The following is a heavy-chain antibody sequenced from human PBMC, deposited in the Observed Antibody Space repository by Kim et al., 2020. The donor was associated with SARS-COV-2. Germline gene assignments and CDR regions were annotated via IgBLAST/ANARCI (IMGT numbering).Heavy chain of an antibody. CDR2: IYYSGST. D-gene: IGHD3-10*01. J-gene: IGHJ4*02. Sequence: SETLSLTCTVSGGSISSYYWSWIRQPPGKGLEWIGYIYYSGSTNYNPSLKSRVTISVDTSKNQFSLKLSSVTAADTAVYYCARDSGVTNFDYWGQGTLVTVSS. CDR3: ARDSGVTNFDY. CDR1: GGSISSYY. V-gene: IGHV4-59*13.